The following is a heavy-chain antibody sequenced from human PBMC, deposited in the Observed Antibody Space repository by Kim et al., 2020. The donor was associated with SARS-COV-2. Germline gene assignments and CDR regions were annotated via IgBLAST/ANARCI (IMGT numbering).Heavy chain of an antibody. J-gene: IGHJ3*02. CDR2: ISGSGGST. Sequence: GGSLRLSCAASGFTFSSYAMSWVRQAPGKGLEWVSAISGSGGSTYYADSVKGRFTISRDNSKNTLYLQMNSLRAEDTAVYYCAKADGWDSSGYYSFHAFDIWGQGTMVTVSS. V-gene: IGHV3-23*01. D-gene: IGHD3-22*01. CDR1: GFTFSSYA. CDR3: AKADGWDSSGYYSFHAFDI.